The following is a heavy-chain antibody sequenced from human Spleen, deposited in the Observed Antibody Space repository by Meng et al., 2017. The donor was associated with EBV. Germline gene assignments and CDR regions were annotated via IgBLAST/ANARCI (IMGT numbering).Heavy chain of an antibody. CDR1: GGSFTDTY. V-gene: IGHV4-34*01. CDR3: AGGNRFRPQLDY. D-gene: IGHD2/OR15-2a*01. CDR2: INYSGST. Sequence: HVQLQHLGCRLLKASETPSLTSVGYGGSFTDTYWNWIRQPPGKGLEWIGDINYSGSTNYTPSLKSRVTISLETSKNHFSLKLSSVTAADTAVYSCAGGNRFRPQLDYWGQETLVTVSS. J-gene: IGHJ4*02.